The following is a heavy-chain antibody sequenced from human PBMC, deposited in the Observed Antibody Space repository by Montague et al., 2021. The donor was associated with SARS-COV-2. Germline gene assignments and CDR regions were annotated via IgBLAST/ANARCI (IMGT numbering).Heavy chain of an antibody. CDR1: GDSVSINSAT. J-gene: IGHJ6*02. D-gene: IGHD1-1*01. V-gene: IGHV6-1*01. Sequence: CAISGDSVSINSATWNWVRQSPSIRLEWLGRTCYRSKWYNDYAVSVRGRVTINPDTSKNQFSLQLNSVTPEDTAIYYCTSGREGNYNVMDVWGQGTTVTVS. CDR3: TSGREGNYNVMDV. CDR2: TCYRSKWYN.